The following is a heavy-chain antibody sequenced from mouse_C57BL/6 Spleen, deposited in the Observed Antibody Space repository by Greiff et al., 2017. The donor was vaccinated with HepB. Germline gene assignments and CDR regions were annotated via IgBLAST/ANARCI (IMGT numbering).Heavy chain of an antibody. CDR1: GFTFSSYA. Sequence: EVKLVESGGGLVKPGGSLKLSCAASGFTFSSYAMSWVRQTPEKRLEWVATISDGGSYTYYPDNVKGRFTISRDNAKNNLYLPMSHLKSEDTAMYYCARASYYYGRGSYAMDYWGQGTSVTVSS. D-gene: IGHD1-1*01. J-gene: IGHJ4*01. V-gene: IGHV5-4*03. CDR2: ISDGGSYT. CDR3: ARASYYYGRGSYAMDY.